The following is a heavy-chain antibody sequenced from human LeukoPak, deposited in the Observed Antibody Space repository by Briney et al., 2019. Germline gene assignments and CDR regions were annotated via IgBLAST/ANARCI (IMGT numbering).Heavy chain of an antibody. CDR1: GFTFDDYA. Sequence: GGSLRLSCAASGFTFDDYAMHWVRQAPGKGLEWVSGISWNSGSIGYADSVKGRFTISRDKAKTCLYLQMNRLRAEDTALYYCARDIIPKRILITLCAIDIWGQGTLVTVSS. D-gene: IGHD3-16*01. CDR3: ARDIIPKRILITLCAIDI. V-gene: IGHV3-9*01. J-gene: IGHJ3*02. CDR2: ISWNSGSI.